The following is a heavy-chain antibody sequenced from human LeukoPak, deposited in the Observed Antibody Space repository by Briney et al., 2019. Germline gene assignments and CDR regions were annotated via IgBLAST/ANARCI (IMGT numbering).Heavy chain of an antibody. V-gene: IGHV4-59*01. CDR3: SRGPVTAVYNYYMDV. CDR1: GGSFSSYY. CDR2: IYYSGST. J-gene: IGHJ6*03. Sequence: SETLSLTCTVSGGSFSSYYWSWIRQPPGKGLEWIGYIYYSGSTNYNPSLKSRVTISVDTSKNQFSLMLSSVPAADTAVYYCSRGPVTAVYNYYMDVWSKGTTVTVSS. D-gene: IGHD4-17*01.